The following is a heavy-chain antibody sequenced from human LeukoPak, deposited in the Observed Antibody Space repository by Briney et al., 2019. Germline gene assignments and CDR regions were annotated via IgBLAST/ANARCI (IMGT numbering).Heavy chain of an antibody. CDR1: GGSISSYY. CDR2: IYSSGST. CDR3: ARVFDLSGSAAAGTLYYFDY. J-gene: IGHJ4*02. V-gene: IGHV4-4*07. Sequence: SETLSLTCTVSGGSISSYYWSWIRQPAGKGLEWIGRIYSSGSTNYNPSLKSRVTMSVDTSKNQFSLKLSSVTAADTAVYYCARVFDLSGSAAAGTLYYFDYWGQGTLVTVSS. D-gene: IGHD6-13*01.